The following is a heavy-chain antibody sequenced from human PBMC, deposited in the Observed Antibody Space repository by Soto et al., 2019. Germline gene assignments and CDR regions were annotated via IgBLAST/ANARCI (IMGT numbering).Heavy chain of an antibody. CDR3: ARQGVRALFDF. J-gene: IGHJ4*02. V-gene: IGHV5-51*01. D-gene: IGHD3-3*01. CDR2: IYPGDSET. CDR1: GYSFTSYW. Sequence: PGESLKISCKTSGYSFTSYWIGWVRQLPGKGLEWMGIIYPGDSETKYSPSFQGQVTISADKSISTAYLQWSVLKASDTAMYYCARQGVRALFDFWGQGPLVTVSS.